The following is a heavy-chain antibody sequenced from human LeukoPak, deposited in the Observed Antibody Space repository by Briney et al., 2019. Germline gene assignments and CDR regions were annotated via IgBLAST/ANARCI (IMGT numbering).Heavy chain of an antibody. Sequence: PGGSLRLSCAASGFTFSSYAMSWVRQAPGKGLEWVSAFSGSGGSTYYADSVKGRFTICRDNSKNTLYLQMNSLRAEDTAVYYCAKDQDYYDSSGYYHYWGQGTLVTVSS. J-gene: IGHJ4*02. V-gene: IGHV3-23*01. D-gene: IGHD3-22*01. CDR1: GFTFSSYA. CDR2: FSGSGGST. CDR3: AKDQDYYDSSGYYHY.